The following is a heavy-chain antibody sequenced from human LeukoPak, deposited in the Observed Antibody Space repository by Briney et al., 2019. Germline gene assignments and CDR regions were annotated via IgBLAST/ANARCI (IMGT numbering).Heavy chain of an antibody. CDR3: AKVAYYGSGSSHFDY. D-gene: IGHD3-10*01. CDR1: GFTFSSYA. V-gene: IGHV3-30-3*01. Sequence: GGSLRLSCAASGFTFSSYAMHWVRQAPGKGLEWVAVISYDGSNKYYADSVKGRFTISRDNSKNTLYLQMNSLRAEDTAVYYCAKVAYYGSGSSHFDYWGQGTLVTVSS. J-gene: IGHJ4*02. CDR2: ISYDGSNK.